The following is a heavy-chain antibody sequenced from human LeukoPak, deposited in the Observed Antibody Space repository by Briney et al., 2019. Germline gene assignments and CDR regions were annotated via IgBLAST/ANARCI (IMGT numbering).Heavy chain of an antibody. CDR1: GFTFSTHS. CDR2: ITSGGKYI. J-gene: IGHJ2*01. V-gene: IGHV3-21*01. CDR3: ARDGLWYFDL. Sequence: PGGSLRLSCAASGFTFSTHSINWVRQAPGKGLEWVSSITSGGKYIYDADSVKGRFAISRDNAENSVYLQMNSLRAEDTAVYYCARDGLWYFDLWGSGTLVTVSS.